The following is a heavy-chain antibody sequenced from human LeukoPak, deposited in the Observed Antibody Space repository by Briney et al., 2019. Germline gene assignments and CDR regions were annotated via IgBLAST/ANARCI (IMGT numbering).Heavy chain of an antibody. CDR3: ASLYSSSSGDDAFDI. CDR2: IYPGDSDT. CDR1: GYSFTSYW. D-gene: IGHD6-6*01. V-gene: IGHV5-51*01. Sequence: GESLKISCKGSGYSFTSYWIGWVRQMPGKGLEWMGIIYPGDSDTRYSPSFQGQVTISADKSISTAYLQWSSLKASDTAMYYCASLYSSSSGDDAFDIWGQGTMVTVSS. J-gene: IGHJ3*02.